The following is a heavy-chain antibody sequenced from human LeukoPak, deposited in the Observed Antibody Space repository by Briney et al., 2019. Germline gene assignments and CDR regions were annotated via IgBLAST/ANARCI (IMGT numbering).Heavy chain of an antibody. CDR3: ARNRGIVATIYDY. V-gene: IGHV4-34*01. CDR2: INHSGST. D-gene: IGHD5-12*01. J-gene: IGHJ4*02. CDR1: GGSFSGYY. Sequence: SETLSLTCAVYGGSFSGYYWSWIRQPPGKGLEWIGEINHSGSTNYNPSLKSRVTISVDTSKNQFSPKLSSVTAADTAVYYCARNRGIVATIYDYWGQGTLVTVSS.